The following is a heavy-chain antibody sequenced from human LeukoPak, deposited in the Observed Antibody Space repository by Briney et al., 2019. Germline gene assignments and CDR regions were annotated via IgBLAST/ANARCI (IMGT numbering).Heavy chain of an antibody. CDR3: KSGGAAPGSFDY. CDR2: IKYDGNEE. V-gene: IGHV3-7*01. J-gene: IGHJ4*02. CDR1: GFTFSSYW. Sequence: QAGGSLRLSCAASGFTFSSYWMSWMRQAPGKGLEWVANIKYDGNEEYYVDSVQGRFTISRDNAKNSLYLQLNSLRVEDTAVYYCKSGGAAPGSFDYWGQGTLVTVSP. D-gene: IGHD1-1*01.